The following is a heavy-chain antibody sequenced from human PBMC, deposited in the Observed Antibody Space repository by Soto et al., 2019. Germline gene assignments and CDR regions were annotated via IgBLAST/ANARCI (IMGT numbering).Heavy chain of an antibody. CDR3: VRAMVVTQNWVDP. Sequence: QVQLQESGPGLVKPSQILSLSCTVSDGSISSGDYYWSWIRQPPGKGLEWIGYIYYSGSTYYNPSLKSRVTISVDTSKNQFSLKLSSVTAADTVVYYCVRAMVVTQNWVDPWGQGTLVTVSS. CDR2: IYYSGST. J-gene: IGHJ5*02. CDR1: DGSISSGDYY. V-gene: IGHV4-30-4*01. D-gene: IGHD2-15*01.